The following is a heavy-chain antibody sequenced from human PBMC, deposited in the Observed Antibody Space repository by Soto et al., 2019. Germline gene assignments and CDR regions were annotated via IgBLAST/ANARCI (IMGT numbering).Heavy chain of an antibody. J-gene: IGHJ4*02. CDR3: ARGSGYSYGPYYFDY. CDR1: GGSISSYY. Sequence: PSETLSLTCTVSGGSISSYYWSWIRQPPGKGLEWIGYIYYSESTNYNPSLKSRVTISVDTSKNQFSLKLSSVTAADTAVYYCARGSGYSYGPYYFDYWGQGTLVTVSS. V-gene: IGHV4-59*01. CDR2: IYYSEST. D-gene: IGHD5-18*01.